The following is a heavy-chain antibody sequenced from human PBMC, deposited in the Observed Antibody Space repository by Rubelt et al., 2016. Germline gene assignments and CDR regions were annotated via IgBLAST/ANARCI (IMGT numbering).Heavy chain of an antibody. J-gene: IGHJ1*01. V-gene: IGHV1-2*06. CDR2: INPQRGDT. Sequence: QVQLVQSGAEVKKPGASVKVSCKASGYTFTGYYMHWVRQAPGQGLEWVGRINPQRGDTNFAQQFQDRVTMTGDPSIGTAYMELNRLGSDDPAVDYCARYSEQLVLWGQGTLVTVSS. CDR1: GYTFTGYY. D-gene: IGHD6-6*01. CDR3: ARYSEQLVL.